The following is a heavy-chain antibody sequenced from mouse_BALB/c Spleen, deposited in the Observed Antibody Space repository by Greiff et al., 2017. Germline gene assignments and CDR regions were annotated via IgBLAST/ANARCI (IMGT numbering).Heavy chain of an antibody. Sequence: EVMLVESGGGLVQPGGSLKLSCAASGFTFSSYTMSWVRQTPEKRLEWVAYISNGGGSTYYPDTVKGRFTISRDNAKNTLYLQMSSLKSEDTAMYYCARQGNYAMDYWGQGTSVTVSS. CDR1: GFTFSSYT. CDR2: ISNGGGST. V-gene: IGHV5-12-2*01. CDR3: ARQGNYAMDY. J-gene: IGHJ4*01.